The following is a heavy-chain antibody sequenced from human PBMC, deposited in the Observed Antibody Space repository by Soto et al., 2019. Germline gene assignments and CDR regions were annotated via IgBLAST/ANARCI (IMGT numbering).Heavy chain of an antibody. J-gene: IGHJ3*02. CDR3: RSWKYDVFDI. D-gene: IGHD1-1*01. CDR1: GFTFSNFW. Sequence: GGSLRLSCAASGFTFSNFWMTWVRQAPGKGLEWVANIKQDGSEKYYVDSVKGRFTISRDNAKNSLYLQMNSLKAEDTAVYYCRSWKYDVFDIWGQGTMVTVSS. V-gene: IGHV3-7*01. CDR2: IKQDGSEK.